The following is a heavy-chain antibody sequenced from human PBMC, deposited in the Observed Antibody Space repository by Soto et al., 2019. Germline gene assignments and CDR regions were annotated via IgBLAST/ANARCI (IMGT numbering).Heavy chain of an antibody. CDR3: AREIVTAGGNNYFDP. D-gene: IGHD2-21*02. CDR2: VYHTGDT. Sequence: PSETLSLTCGVSGGTVASSHWWSWVRRSPGRGLEWIGNVYHTGDTNFNPSLQSRVTFSVDKSNNQFSLRLTSVTAADTAVYFCAREIVTAGGNNYFDPWGPGTLVTVSS. J-gene: IGHJ5*02. CDR1: GGTVASSHW. V-gene: IGHV4-4*02.